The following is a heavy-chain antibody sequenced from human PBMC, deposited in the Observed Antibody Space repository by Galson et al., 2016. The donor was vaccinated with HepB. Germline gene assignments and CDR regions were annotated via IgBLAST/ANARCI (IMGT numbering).Heavy chain of an antibody. CDR3: ARPDASNYYFDF. J-gene: IGHJ4*02. D-gene: IGHD3-10*01. V-gene: IGHV1-69*13. Sequence: SVKVSCKVSGGHFSNYALNWVRQAPGQGLEWMGGIISIFGPAYYAQKFQGEVTITADESTSTVYMELSSLRTDDTAVYFCARPDASNYYFDFWGQGTLVAVSS. CDR2: IISIFGPA. CDR1: GGHFSNYA.